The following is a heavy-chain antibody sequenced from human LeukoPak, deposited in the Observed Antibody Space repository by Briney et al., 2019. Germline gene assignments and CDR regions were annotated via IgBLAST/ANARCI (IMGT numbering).Heavy chain of an antibody. J-gene: IGHJ6*03. CDR2: IYDSGST. CDR3: ARDGGVTYYYFYYYMDV. D-gene: IGHD3-16*01. CDR1: GGSISTYY. V-gene: IGHV4-59*12. Sequence: SETLSLTCSVSGGSISTYYWSWIRQPPGKGLDWIGYIYDSGSTNYNPSFKSRVTISVDTSKNQFSLKLSSVTAADTAVYYCARDGGVTYYYFYYYMDVWGKGTTVTVSS.